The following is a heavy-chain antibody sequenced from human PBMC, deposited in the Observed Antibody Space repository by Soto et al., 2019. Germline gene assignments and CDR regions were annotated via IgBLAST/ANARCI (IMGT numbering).Heavy chain of an antibody. CDR1: GFTFSSYG. CDR2: ISYDGSNK. V-gene: IGHV3-30*03. D-gene: IGHD1-26*01. J-gene: IGHJ6*02. CDR3: AGERTGPPPGTYGMDV. Sequence: ESGGGVVQPGRSLRLSCAASGFTFSSYGMHWVRQAPGKGLEWVAVISYDGSNKYYADSVKGRFTISRDNSKNTLYLQMNSLRAEDTAVYYCAGERTGPPPGTYGMDVWGQGTTVTVSS.